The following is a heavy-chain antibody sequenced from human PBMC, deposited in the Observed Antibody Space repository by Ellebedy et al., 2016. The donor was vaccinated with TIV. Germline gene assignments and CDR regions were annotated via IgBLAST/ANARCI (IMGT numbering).Heavy chain of an antibody. CDR3: ARHRRISLVRGGLPRGSFDY. D-gene: IGHD3-10*01. Sequence: GESLKISCKGSGYSFTSHWIGGVRQTPGKGLEWMGIIYPGDSDTKYSPSFQGLVTISADKSISTAYLKWSSLKASETAMYYCARHRRISLVRGGLPRGSFDYWGQGTLVTVSS. J-gene: IGHJ4*02. CDR1: GYSFTSHW. CDR2: IYPGDSDT. V-gene: IGHV5-51*01.